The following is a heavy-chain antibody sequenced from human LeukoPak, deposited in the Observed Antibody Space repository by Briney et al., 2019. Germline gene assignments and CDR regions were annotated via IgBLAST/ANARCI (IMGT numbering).Heavy chain of an antibody. V-gene: IGHV1-69*05. J-gene: IGHJ4*02. CDR1: GGTFISYA. D-gene: IGHD3-10*01. Sequence: SVKVSCKASGGTFISYAISWVRQAPGQGLEWVGRIIPIFGTANYAQKFQGRVTITTDESTSTAYMELSSLRSEDTAVYYCARDPNPYSGEGDYWGQGTLVTVSS. CDR2: IIPIFGTA. CDR3: ARDPNPYSGEGDY.